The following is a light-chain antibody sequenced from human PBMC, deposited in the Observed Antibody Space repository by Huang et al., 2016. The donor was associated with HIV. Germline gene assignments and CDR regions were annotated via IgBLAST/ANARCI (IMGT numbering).Light chain of an antibody. CDR3: MQGTRWPWT. CDR2: KVS. V-gene: IGKV2-30*02. Sequence: DVVMTQSPLSLPVTLGQPASISCRSSQSLVHSDGNTYLNWFTQRPGQSPRRLIYKVSNRDSGVPDRFSGSGSGTDFTLKISRVEAEDVGIYYCMQGTRWPWTFGQGTKVEIK. CDR1: QSLVHSDGNTY. J-gene: IGKJ1*01.